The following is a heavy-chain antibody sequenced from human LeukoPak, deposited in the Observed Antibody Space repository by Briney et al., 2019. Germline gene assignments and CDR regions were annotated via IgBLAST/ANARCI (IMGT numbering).Heavy chain of an antibody. V-gene: IGHV1-24*01. CDR1: GYTLTELS. Sequence: GASVKVSCKVSGYTLTELSMHWVRQAPGKGLEWMGGFDPEDGETIYAQKFQGRVTMTEDTSTDTAYMELSSLRSEDTAVYYCAIVVGATGRDSFDYWGQGTLVTVSS. J-gene: IGHJ4*02. D-gene: IGHD1-26*01. CDR2: FDPEDGET. CDR3: AIVVGATGRDSFDY.